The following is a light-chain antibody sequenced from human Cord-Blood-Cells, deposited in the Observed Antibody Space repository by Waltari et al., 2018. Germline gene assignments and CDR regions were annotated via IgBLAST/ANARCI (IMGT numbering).Light chain of an antibody. CDR1: SGINVGTYS. CDR3: MIWHSSASM. CDR2: YKTDSDK. Sequence: AVLTQPASLSASPGASASLTCTLRSGINVGTYSIYCYPQKQGGPPQYLVGYKTDSDKQQGTGVPSRFSGSKDASANAGILLISGLQSEDEADYYCMIWHSSASMFGGGTKLTVL. V-gene: IGLV5-45*01. J-gene: IGLJ3*02.